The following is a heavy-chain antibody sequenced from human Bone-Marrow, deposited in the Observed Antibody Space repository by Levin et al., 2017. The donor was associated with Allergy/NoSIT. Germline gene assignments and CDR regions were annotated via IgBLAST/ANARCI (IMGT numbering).Heavy chain of an antibody. CDR1: GFTFSSYG. V-gene: IGHV3-30*18. Sequence: GGSLRLSCAASGFTFSSYGMHWVRQAPGKGLEWVAVISYDGSNKYYADSVKGRFTISRDNSKNTLYLQMNSLRAEDTAVYYCAKGRSGSYYSYYFDYWGQGTLVTVSS. CDR3: AKGRSGSYYSYYFDY. J-gene: IGHJ4*02. CDR2: ISYDGSNK. D-gene: IGHD1-26*01.